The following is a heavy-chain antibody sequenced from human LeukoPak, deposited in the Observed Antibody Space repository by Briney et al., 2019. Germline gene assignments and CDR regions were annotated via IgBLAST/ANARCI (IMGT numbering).Heavy chain of an antibody. CDR1: GYTFTNYD. CDR2: VNPNSGNT. CDR3: ARTVRSGYYTVNNWFDP. V-gene: IGHV1-8*03. D-gene: IGHD3-3*01. Sequence: WASVKVSCKASGYTFTNYDINWVRQATGQGLEWMGWVNPNSGNTGYAQKFQGRVTITRNTSISTAYMELSSLRSEDTAVYYCARTVRSGYYTVNNWFDPWGQGTLVTVSS. J-gene: IGHJ5*02.